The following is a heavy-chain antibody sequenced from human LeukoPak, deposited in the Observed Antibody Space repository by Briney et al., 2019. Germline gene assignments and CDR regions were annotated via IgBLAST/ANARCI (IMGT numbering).Heavy chain of an antibody. CDR3: ARHRIAVAGTRGWFDP. Sequence: PSETLSLTCTVSGDSISNSRYSWGWLRQPPGKGLEWIGTTSYSGSAYYNPSLKSRVTMPVDTSKNQFSLKLSSVTAADTAVYYCARHRIAVAGTRGWFDPWGQGTLVTVSS. J-gene: IGHJ5*02. CDR1: GDSISNSRYS. CDR2: TSYSGSA. D-gene: IGHD6-19*01. V-gene: IGHV4-39*01.